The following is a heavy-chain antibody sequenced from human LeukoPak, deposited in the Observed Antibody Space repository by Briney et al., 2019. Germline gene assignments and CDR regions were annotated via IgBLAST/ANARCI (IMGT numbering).Heavy chain of an antibody. CDR2: ISYAGSNN. J-gene: IGHJ6*02. CDR3: ARAAHTTYVLGRYYYYAMDV. Sequence: GGSLRLSCAASGFTFSIYTMDWVRQAPGKGLEWVARISYAGSNNYYADSVKGRFTLSSDNPKNTLYLQMDSLRAEDTAVYYCARAAHTTYVLGRYYYYAMDVWGQGTTVTVSS. CDR1: GFTFSIYT. V-gene: IGHV3-30-3*01. D-gene: IGHD3-10*01.